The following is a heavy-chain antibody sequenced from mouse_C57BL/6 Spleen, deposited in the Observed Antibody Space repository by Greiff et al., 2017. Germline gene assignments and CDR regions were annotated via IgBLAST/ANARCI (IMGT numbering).Heavy chain of an antibody. CDR1: GYTFTSYP. CDR2: IYPGSGST. V-gene: IGHV1-55*01. J-gene: IGHJ2*01. Sequence: QVQLQQSGAELVKPGASVKMSCKASGYTFTSYPITWVKQSPGQGLEWIGDIYPGSGSTNYTEKFKSKATLTVDTSSSTVYMQLSSLTSEDSAVYYGTRWHALDYFDYWGQGTTLTVSS. CDR3: TRWHALDYFDY. D-gene: IGHD3-1*01.